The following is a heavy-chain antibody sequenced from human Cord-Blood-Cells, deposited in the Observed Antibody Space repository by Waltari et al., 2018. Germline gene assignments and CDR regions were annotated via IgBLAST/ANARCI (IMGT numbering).Heavy chain of an antibody. CDR2: IYYRGST. D-gene: IGHD6-6*01. CDR1: GGSISSGDYY. J-gene: IGHJ4*02. Sequence: QVQLQESGPGLVKPSQTLSLTCTVSGGSISSGDYYWSWLRQPPGKGLEWIGYIYYRGSTYSYPSRNSRVTISVDTSNNQCSLKLSSVTAADAAVYYCARDPDRIAARGAPIFDYWGQGTLVTVSS. CDR3: ARDPDRIAARGAPIFDY. V-gene: IGHV4-30-4*01.